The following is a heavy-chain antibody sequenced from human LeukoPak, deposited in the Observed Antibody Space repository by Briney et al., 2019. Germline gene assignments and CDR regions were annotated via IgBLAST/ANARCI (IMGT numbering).Heavy chain of an antibody. CDR3: ARGSAPQHVLRFLEWLD. D-gene: IGHD3-3*01. Sequence: GASVKVSCKASGYTFTSYGISWVRQAPGQGLEWMGRIIPILGIANYAQKFQGRVTITADKSTSTAYMELSSLRSEDTAVYYCARGSAPQHVLRFLEWLDWGQGTLVTVSS. CDR1: GYTFTSYG. J-gene: IGHJ4*02. CDR2: IIPILGIA. V-gene: IGHV1-69*04.